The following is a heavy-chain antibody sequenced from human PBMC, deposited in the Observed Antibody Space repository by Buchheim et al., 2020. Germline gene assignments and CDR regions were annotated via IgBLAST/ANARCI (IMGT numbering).Heavy chain of an antibody. D-gene: IGHD3-10*01. CDR3: ARDLVVQGVIDYYYYGMDV. Sequence: EVQLVESGGGLVQPGGSLRLSCAASGFTFSSYEMNWVRQAPGKGLEWVSYISSSGSTIYYADSVKGRFTISRDNAENSLYLQMNSLRAEDTAVYYCARDLVVQGVIDYYYYGMDVWGQGTT. J-gene: IGHJ6*02. V-gene: IGHV3-48*03. CDR1: GFTFSSYE. CDR2: ISSSGSTI.